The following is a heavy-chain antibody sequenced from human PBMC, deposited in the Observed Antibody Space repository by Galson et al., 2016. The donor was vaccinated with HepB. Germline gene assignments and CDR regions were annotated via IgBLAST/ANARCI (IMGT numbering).Heavy chain of an antibody. CDR3: ARTIDLYGRGGLDV. J-gene: IGHJ6*02. Sequence: PALVKPTQTLTLTCTFSGFSLSISGMCVNWIRQPPGKALEWLALIDWDEDTYYSTSLKTRLTISKDTSKNQVVLTMTNMDPVDTATYYCARTIDLYGRGGLDVWGQGTTVTVSS. D-gene: IGHD3-10*01. CDR1: GFSLSISGMC. V-gene: IGHV2-70*01. CDR2: IDWDEDT.